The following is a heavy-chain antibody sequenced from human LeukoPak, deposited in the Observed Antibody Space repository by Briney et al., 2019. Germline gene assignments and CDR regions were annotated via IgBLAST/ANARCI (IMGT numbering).Heavy chain of an antibody. CDR1: GFTFSSYE. V-gene: IGHV3-21*01. Sequence: GGSLRLSCAASGFTFSSYEMNWVRRAPGKGLEWVSSISTSSSYIYYADSVRGRFTISRDNAKNSLYLQMNSLRAEDTAVYSCARGADGVSSNSRGWFDPWGQGTLVTVSS. D-gene: IGHD2-15*01. CDR3: ARGADGVSSNSRGWFDP. J-gene: IGHJ5*02. CDR2: ISTSSSYI.